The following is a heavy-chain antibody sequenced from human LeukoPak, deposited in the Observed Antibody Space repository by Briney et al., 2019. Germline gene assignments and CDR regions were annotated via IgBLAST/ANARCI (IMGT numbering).Heavy chain of an antibody. Sequence: SSETLSLTCTVSGGSISSRYWTWIRQSPGKGLEWIGYIYYSGSTNYNPSLKSRVTISVDTPKNQFYLKLSSVTAADTAVCYCTKGGSYVDYWGQGTLVTVSS. J-gene: IGHJ4*02. CDR2: IYYSGST. CDR3: TKGGSYVDY. CDR1: GGSISSRY. D-gene: IGHD1-26*01. V-gene: IGHV4-59*11.